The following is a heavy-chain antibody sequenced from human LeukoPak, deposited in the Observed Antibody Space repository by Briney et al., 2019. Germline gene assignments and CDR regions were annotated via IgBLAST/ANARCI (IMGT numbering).Heavy chain of an antibody. V-gene: IGHV3-64D*06. J-gene: IGHJ6*04. Sequence: GGSLRLSCSASGFTFSSYAMHWVRQAPGTGLEYVSAISSNGGSTYYADSVKGRFTISRDNSKNTLYLQMSSLRAEDTAVYYCVKAGKLGYCSGGSCYSYYYYYGMDVWGKGTTVTVSS. D-gene: IGHD2-15*01. CDR3: VKAGKLGYCSGGSCYSYYYYYGMDV. CDR1: GFTFSSYA. CDR2: ISSNGGST.